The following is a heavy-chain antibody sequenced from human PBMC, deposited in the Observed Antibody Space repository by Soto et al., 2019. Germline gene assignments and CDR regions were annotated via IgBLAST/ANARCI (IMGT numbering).Heavy chain of an antibody. D-gene: IGHD3-10*01. CDR1: GWSFIGYY. CDR3: ARAGSGSYYFPNYYYYYYGMDV. V-gene: IGHV4-34*01. CDR2: INHSGST. J-gene: IGHJ6*01. Sequence: SETLSLTCAVNGWSFIGYYWSWIRQPPGKGLEWIGEINHSGSTNYNPSLKSRVTISVDTSKNQFSLKLSSVTAADTAVYYCARAGSGSYYFPNYYYYYYGMDVWGQGTTVT.